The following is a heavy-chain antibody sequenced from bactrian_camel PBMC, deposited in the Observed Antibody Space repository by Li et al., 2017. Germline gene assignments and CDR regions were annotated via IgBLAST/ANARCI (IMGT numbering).Heavy chain of an antibody. V-gene: IGHV3S53*01. D-gene: IGHD3*01. CDR2: ITRDGGT. J-gene: IGHJ4*01. CDR1: GYTFNTY. Sequence: HVQLVESGGGSALAGGSVRLSCAASGYTFNTYSWFRQAPGQEREGVAFITRDGGTEYEDSVKGRFTISRDNAKDTLYLQMNSLKIEDTAVYYCALGSSRQATMTARGKGTQVTVS.